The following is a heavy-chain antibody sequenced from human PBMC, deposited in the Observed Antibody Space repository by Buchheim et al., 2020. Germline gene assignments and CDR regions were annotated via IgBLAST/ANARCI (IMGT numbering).Heavy chain of an antibody. CDR2: IWYDGSNK. CDR3: ARDRRVLDHGRSTYYYYGMDV. Sequence: QVQLVESGGGVVQPGRSLRLSCAASGFTFSSYGMHWVRQAPGKGLEWVAVIWYDGSNKYSADSVKGRFTISRDNSKNTLYLQMNSLRAEDTAVYYCARDRRVLDHGRSTYYYYGMDVWGQGTT. J-gene: IGHJ6*02. D-gene: IGHD5/OR15-5a*01. CDR1: GFTFSSYG. V-gene: IGHV3-33*01.